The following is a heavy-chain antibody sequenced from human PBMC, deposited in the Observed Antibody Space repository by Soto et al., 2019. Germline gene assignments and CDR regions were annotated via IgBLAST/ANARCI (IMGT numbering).Heavy chain of an antibody. CDR1: GFTCSSYA. Sequence: GSLRLSCAASGFTCSSYAMHWVRQAPGKGLEWVAVISYDGSNKYYADSVKGRFTISRDNSKNTLYLQMNSLRAEDTAVYYCARDYITSDYEGYDFWSGYYFDGMDVWGRGTTVTV. V-gene: IGHV3-30-3*01. CDR2: ISYDGSNK. CDR3: ARDYITSDYEGYDFWSGYYFDGMDV. J-gene: IGHJ6*02. D-gene: IGHD3-3*01.